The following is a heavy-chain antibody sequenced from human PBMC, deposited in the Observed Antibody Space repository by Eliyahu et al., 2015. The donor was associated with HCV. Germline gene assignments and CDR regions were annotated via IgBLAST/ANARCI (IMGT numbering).Heavy chain of an antibody. D-gene: IGHD3-3*01. J-gene: IGHJ6*02. V-gene: IGHV3-20*01. CDR2: IDWNGGRT. CDR1: XFPFDXYG. Sequence: EAQLVESGGDVVRPGGSLXLPCAASXFPFDXYGXXWVRQAPGKGLEWVCGIDWNGGRTDYADSVRGRFTISRDNAESSLSLEMNSLRVEDTALYHCVRGGYYDTLKRYYFGMDVWGRGTTVTVSS. CDR3: VRGGYYDTLKRYYFGMDV.